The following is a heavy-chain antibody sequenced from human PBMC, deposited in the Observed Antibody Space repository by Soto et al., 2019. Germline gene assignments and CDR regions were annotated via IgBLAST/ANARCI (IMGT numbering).Heavy chain of an antibody. V-gene: IGHV4-59*01. D-gene: IGHD3-22*01. Sequence: SETLSLTCTVSGGSIRSYYWSWIRQPPGKGLEWIGYIYYSGSTNYNPSLKSRVTISVDTSKNQFSLKLSSVTAADTAVYYCARXLYYYDSSGYYPNWFDPWGQGTLVTVSS. CDR1: GGSIRSYY. CDR3: ARXLYYYDSSGYYPNWFDP. J-gene: IGHJ5*02. CDR2: IYYSGST.